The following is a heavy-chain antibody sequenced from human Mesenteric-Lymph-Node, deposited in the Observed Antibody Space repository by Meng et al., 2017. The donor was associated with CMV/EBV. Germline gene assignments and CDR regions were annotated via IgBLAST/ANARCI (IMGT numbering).Heavy chain of an antibody. Sequence: SETLSLTCTVSGGSISSYNYYWGWIRQPPGKGLEWIGSIYSSGSTYYNPSLKSRVIISVDTSKNQFSLKLSSVTAADTAVYFCARGEGFCNGGTCYFDYWGQGTLVTVSS. D-gene: IGHD2-15*01. V-gene: IGHV4-39*07. CDR2: IYSSGST. J-gene: IGHJ4*02. CDR1: GGSISSYNYY. CDR3: ARGEGFCNGGTCYFDY.